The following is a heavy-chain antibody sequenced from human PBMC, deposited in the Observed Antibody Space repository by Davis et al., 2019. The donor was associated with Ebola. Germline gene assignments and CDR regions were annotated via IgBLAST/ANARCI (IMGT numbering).Heavy chain of an antibody. CDR3: ARDRGSSGWDGGFYFDY. D-gene: IGHD6-19*01. J-gene: IGHJ4*02. CDR1: GFTFSSYG. CDR2: IWYDGSNK. V-gene: IGHV3-33*01. Sequence: GESLKISCAASGFTFSSYGMHWVRQAPGKGLEWVAVIWYDGSNKYYADSVKGRFTISRDNSKNTLYLQMNSLRAEDTAVYYCARDRGSSGWDGGFYFDYWGQGALVTVSS.